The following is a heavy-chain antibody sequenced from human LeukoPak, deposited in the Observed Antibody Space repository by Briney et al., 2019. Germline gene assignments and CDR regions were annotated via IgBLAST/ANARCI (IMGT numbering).Heavy chain of an antibody. CDR2: ISYDGSNK. CDR1: GFTFSSYA. Sequence: GRSLRLSCAASGFTFSSYAMHWVRQAPGKGLEWVAVISYDGSNKYYADSVKGRFTISRDNSKNTLYLQMNSLRAEDTAVYYCARESVAAYFDYWGQGTLVTASS. V-gene: IGHV3-30-3*01. CDR3: ARESVAAYFDY. J-gene: IGHJ4*02. D-gene: IGHD6-19*01.